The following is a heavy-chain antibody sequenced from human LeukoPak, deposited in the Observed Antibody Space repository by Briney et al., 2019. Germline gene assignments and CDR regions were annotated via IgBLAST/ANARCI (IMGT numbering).Heavy chain of an antibody. V-gene: IGHV3-21*01. CDR2: ISSSSIYI. Sequence: GGSLRLSCAASGFTFSSYAMSWVRQAPGKGLEWVSAISSSSIYIYYADSVKGRFTISRDNAKNSLYLQMNSLRDEDTAVYYCARAATGTRNAFDIWGQGTMVTVSS. D-gene: IGHD6-13*01. CDR3: ARAATGTRNAFDI. J-gene: IGHJ3*02. CDR1: GFTFSSYA.